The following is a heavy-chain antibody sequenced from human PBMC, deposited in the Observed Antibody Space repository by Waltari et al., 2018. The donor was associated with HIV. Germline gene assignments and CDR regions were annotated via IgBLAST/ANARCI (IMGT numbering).Heavy chain of an antibody. Sequence: QVQLQESGPGLVKPSETLSLTCTVSGYSISSGYYWGWTRQPPGKGLEWIGSIYHSGSTYYNPSLKSRVTISVDTSKNQFSLKLSSVTAADTAVYYCARDLYCSGGSCYEDYWGQGTLVTVSS. CDR3: ARDLYCSGGSCYEDY. CDR1: GYSISSGYY. J-gene: IGHJ4*02. D-gene: IGHD2-15*01. CDR2: IYHSGST. V-gene: IGHV4-38-2*02.